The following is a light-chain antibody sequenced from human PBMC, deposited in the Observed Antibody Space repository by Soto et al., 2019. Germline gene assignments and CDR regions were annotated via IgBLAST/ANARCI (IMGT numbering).Light chain of an antibody. Sequence: DIQMTQSPSTVSASVGERVTITCRASQNINSWLAWYQQKPGSAPKVLIYDASSLESGVPSRFSGSRSETEFTLTISSLQPDDIATYYCQQYDTYWTFGQGTKVEMK. J-gene: IGKJ1*01. CDR1: QNINSW. V-gene: IGKV1-5*01. CDR3: QQYDTYWT. CDR2: DAS.